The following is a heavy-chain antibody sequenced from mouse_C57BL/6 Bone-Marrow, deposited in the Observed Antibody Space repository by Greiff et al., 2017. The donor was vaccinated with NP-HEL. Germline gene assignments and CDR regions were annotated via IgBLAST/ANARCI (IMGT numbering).Heavy chain of an antibody. CDR3: TTWDSNFAY. V-gene: IGHV14-4*01. J-gene: IGHJ3*01. CDR2: IDPENGDT. Sequence: EVQLVESGAELVRPGASVKLSCTASGFNIKDDYMHWVKQRPEQGLEWIGWIDPENGDTEYASKFQGKATITADTSSNTAYLQLSSLTSEDTAVYYCTTWDSNFAYWGQGTLVTVSA. D-gene: IGHD2-5*01. CDR1: GFNIKDDY.